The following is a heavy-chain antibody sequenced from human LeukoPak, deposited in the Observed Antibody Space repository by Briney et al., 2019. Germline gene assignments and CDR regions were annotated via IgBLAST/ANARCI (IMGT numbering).Heavy chain of an antibody. CDR3: SSGYMDV. J-gene: IGHJ6*03. V-gene: IGHV3-73*01. CDR2: IRSKDNRYAT. CDR1: GFTFSGSA. Sequence: GGSLRHSCAASGFTFSGSAMHWVRQASGKGLEWVGRIRSKDNRYATAYTASVKGRFTISRDDSKNTAYLQMNSLKTEDTAVYYCSSGYMDVWGKGTTVTVSS.